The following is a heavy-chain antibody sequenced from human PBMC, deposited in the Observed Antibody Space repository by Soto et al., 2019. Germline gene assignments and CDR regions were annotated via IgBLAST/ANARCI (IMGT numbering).Heavy chain of an antibody. J-gene: IGHJ4*02. Sequence: NPSETLSLTCTVSGGSISSSSYYWGWIRQPPGKGLEWIGSIYYSGSTYYNPSLKSRVTISVDTSKNQFSLKLSSVTAADTAVYYCARRGYSYGDVDYWGRGTLVTVSS. CDR2: IYYSGST. D-gene: IGHD5-18*01. CDR3: ARRGYSYGDVDY. CDR1: GGSISSSSYY. V-gene: IGHV4-39*01.